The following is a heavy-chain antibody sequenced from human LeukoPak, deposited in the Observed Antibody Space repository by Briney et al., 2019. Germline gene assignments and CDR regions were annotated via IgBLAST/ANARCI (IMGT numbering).Heavy chain of an antibody. CDR2: TSGSGGST. D-gene: IGHD3-10*01. Sequence: GGSLRLSCAASGFTFSSYGMSWVRQAPGKGLEWVSATSGSGGSTNYADSVKGRFTISRDNSKNTLHLQMNSLRAEDTAVYYCAKRRPYYYGSGSYYKDYWGQGTLVTVSS. V-gene: IGHV3-23*01. J-gene: IGHJ4*02. CDR3: AKRRPYYYGSGSYYKDY. CDR1: GFTFSSYG.